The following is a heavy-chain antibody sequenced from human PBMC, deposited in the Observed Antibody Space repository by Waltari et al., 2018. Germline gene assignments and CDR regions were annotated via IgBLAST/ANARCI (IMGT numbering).Heavy chain of an antibody. CDR1: GFTVSSNY. D-gene: IGHD3-3*01. CDR3: ARHWEYYDVWSGPLNYGMDV. J-gene: IGHJ6*02. V-gene: IGHV3-53*01. Sequence: EVQLVESGGGLIQPGGSLRLSCAASGFTVSSNYMSWVRQAPGQGLEWVSVIYSGGSTYYADSVKGRFTISRDNSKNTLYIKMNSLRAEDTAVYYCARHWEYYDVWSGPLNYGMDVWGQGTTVTVSS. CDR2: IYSGGST.